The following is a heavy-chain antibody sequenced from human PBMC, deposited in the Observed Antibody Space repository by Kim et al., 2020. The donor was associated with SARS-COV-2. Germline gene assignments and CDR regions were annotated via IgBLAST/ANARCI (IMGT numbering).Heavy chain of an antibody. J-gene: IGHJ4*02. CDR3: ARGAIVGATFFDY. V-gene: IGHV1-3*01. D-gene: IGHD1-26*01. Sequence: YSQKFQGRVTITRDTSASTAYMELSSLRSEDTAVYYCARGAIVGATFFDYWGQGTLVTVSS.